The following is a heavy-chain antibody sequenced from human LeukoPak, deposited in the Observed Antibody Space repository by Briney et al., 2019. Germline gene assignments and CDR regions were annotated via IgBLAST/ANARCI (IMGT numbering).Heavy chain of an antibody. Sequence: PGGSLRLPCAASGFTFSDYYMSWIRQAPGKGLEWVSYISSSGSTIYYADSVKGRFTISRDNAKNSLYLQMNSLRAEDTAVYYCARDKVWGCGGDCKVYYYYYMDVWGKGTTVTISS. CDR3: ARDKVWGCGGDCKVYYYYYMDV. J-gene: IGHJ6*03. V-gene: IGHV3-11*01. CDR2: ISSSGSTI. CDR1: GFTFSDYY. D-gene: IGHD2-21*02.